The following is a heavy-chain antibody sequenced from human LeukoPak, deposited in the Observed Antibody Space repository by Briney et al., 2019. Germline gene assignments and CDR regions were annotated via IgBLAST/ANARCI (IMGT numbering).Heavy chain of an antibody. CDR2: IRSKAYGGTT. J-gene: IGHJ4*02. Sequence: GGSLRLSCITSRFIFGDYRMRWFRQAPGKGVEGVGFIRSKAYGGTTEYVASVKGRFTISRNDSKSIAYLQMNSLKTEDTAVYYCTRGLWEVNWGQGTLVTVSS. CDR3: TRGLWEVN. CDR1: RFIFGDYR. D-gene: IGHD1-26*01. V-gene: IGHV3-49*03.